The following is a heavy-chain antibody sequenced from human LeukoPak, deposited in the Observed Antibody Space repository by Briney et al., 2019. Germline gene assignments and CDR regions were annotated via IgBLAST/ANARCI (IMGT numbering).Heavy chain of an antibody. V-gene: IGHV3-48*03. CDR3: ASGLGYCSSTSCYGGIYGAFDI. J-gene: IGHJ3*02. CDR2: ISSSGSTI. D-gene: IGHD2-2*01. Sequence: GGSLRLSCAASGFTFSSYEMNWVRQAPGKGLEWVSYISSSGSTIYYADSVKGRFTISRDNAKNSLYLQMNSLRAEDTAVYYCASGLGYCSSTSCYGGIYGAFDIWGQGTMVTVSS. CDR1: GFTFSSYE.